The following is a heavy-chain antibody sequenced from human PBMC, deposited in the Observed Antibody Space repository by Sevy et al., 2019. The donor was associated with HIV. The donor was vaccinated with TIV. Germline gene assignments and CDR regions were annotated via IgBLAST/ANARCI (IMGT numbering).Heavy chain of an antibody. CDR3: ARDQHDYAGNLRTGWFDP. J-gene: IGHJ5*02. Sequence: GGSLRLSCAASGFTFSSYAMHWVRQAPGKGLEWVAVISYDGSNKYYADSVKGRFTISRDNSNNTLYLQVKSLRTEDTAVYYCARDQHDYAGNLRTGWFDPWGQGTLVTVSS. CDR2: ISYDGSNK. CDR1: GFTFSSYA. V-gene: IGHV3-30-3*01. D-gene: IGHD4-17*01.